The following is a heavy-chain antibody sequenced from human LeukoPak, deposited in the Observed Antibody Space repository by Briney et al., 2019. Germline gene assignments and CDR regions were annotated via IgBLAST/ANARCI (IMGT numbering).Heavy chain of an antibody. Sequence: GGSLRLSCTAPGFTFSNFWMGWVRQAPGKGLEWVANIKQDETEKFYLGSVKGRFTISRDNAKNSLYLQTNSLRAEDTAVYYCARDYSPYCGGDCYSDDAFDIWGQGTMVTVSS. J-gene: IGHJ3*02. V-gene: IGHV3-7*01. CDR1: GFTFSNFW. D-gene: IGHD2-21*02. CDR3: ARDYSPYCGGDCYSDDAFDI. CDR2: IKQDETEK.